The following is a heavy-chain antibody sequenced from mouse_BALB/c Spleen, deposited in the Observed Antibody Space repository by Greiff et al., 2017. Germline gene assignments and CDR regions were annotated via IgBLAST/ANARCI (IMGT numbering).Heavy chain of an antibody. V-gene: IGHV1-67*01. Sequence: VQLQQSGPELVRPGVSVKISCKGSGYTFTDYAMHWVKQRHAKSLEWIGVISTYSGNTNYNQKFKGKATMTVDKSSSTAYMELARLTSEDSAIYYCARHYYGSSPSYAMDYWGQGTSVTVSS. J-gene: IGHJ4*01. CDR3: ARHYYGSSPSYAMDY. D-gene: IGHD1-1*01. CDR1: GYTFTDYA. CDR2: ISTYSGNT.